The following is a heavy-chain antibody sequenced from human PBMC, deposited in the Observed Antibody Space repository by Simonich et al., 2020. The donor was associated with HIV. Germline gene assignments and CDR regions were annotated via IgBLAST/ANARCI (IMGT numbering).Heavy chain of an antibody. V-gene: IGHV4-34*01. J-gene: IGHJ4*02. CDR2: INHSEST. D-gene: IGHD2-2*01. Sequence: QVQLQQWGAGLLKPSEPLSLTCAVYGWSFSGYYWNWFRHPPGKGMEWNGEINHSESTNYNPSLNSRVTISVDTSKNQFSLKLSSVTAADTAVYYCARGFYQRLYYFDYWGQGTLVTVSS. CDR3: ARGFYQRLYYFDY. CDR1: GWSFSGYY.